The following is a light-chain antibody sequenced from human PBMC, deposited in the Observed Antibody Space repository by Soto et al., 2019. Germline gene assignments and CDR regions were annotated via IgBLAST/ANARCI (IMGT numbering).Light chain of an antibody. CDR2: EGT. J-gene: IGLJ1*01. Sequence: QSVLTQPASVSGSPGQSITISCTGTSGDIDSYNHVSWYQQHPGKAPKLIIYEGTGRPSGVSNRFSDSKSDYTASLTISGLQAEDEAESYCSSYTNINTRACVFGTGTKGTVL. CDR1: SGDIDSYNH. V-gene: IGLV2-14*01. CDR3: SSYTNINTRACV.